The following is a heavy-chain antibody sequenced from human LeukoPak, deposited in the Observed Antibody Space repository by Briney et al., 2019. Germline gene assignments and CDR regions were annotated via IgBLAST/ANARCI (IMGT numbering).Heavy chain of an antibody. J-gene: IGHJ4*02. D-gene: IGHD6-19*01. Sequence: LPGGSLRLSCAASGFTFSSYVMSWVRQAPGKGLEWVSVMSGSDGRTYYADSVKGRFTISRDNSKNTLYVQMNSPRAEDTAVYYCAKRSSGWYFDYWGQGTLVTVSS. CDR1: GFTFSSYV. V-gene: IGHV3-23*01. CDR2: MSGSDGRT. CDR3: AKRSSGWYFDY.